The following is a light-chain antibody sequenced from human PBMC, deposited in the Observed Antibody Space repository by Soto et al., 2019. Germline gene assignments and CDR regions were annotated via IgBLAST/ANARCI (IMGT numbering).Light chain of an antibody. V-gene: IGKV1-12*01. CDR1: PGISSW. CDR2: DAS. CDR3: QQADTFPLT. J-gene: IGKJ4*01. Sequence: DIQMTQSPSSVSASVGVRVTRTCRARPGISSWVGRDQQNPGRPPHLLLYDASSLQSGVPSRFSGSGSGTEVTRTSSSRHPEDCETYYCQQADTFPLTGGGGTKVEI.